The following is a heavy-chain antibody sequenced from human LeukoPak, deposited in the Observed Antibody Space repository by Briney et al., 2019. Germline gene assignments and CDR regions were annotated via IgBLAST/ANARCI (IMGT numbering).Heavy chain of an antibody. V-gene: IGHV3-30-3*01. D-gene: IGHD6-13*01. CDR3: AKDRPDSNRWYAGSH. CDR2: ISYDGSNK. CDR1: GFTFSSYA. J-gene: IGHJ4*02. Sequence: GGSLRLSCAASGFTFSSYAMHWVRQAPGKGLEWVAVISYDGSNKYYADSVKGRFTISRDNSKNTLYLQMNSLRAEDTAVYFCAKDRPDSNRWYAGSHWGQGSLVTVSS.